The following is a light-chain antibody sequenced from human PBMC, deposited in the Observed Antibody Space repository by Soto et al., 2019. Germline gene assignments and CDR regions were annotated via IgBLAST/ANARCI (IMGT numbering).Light chain of an antibody. J-gene: IGLJ3*02. CDR3: CSYAGSRSWV. Sequence: QSALTQPASVSGSPGQSITISCTGTNNDVANYNLVSWYQQHPGKAPKLRIYEVSKRPSGVSNRFSGSKSANTASLTISGLQAEDEADYYCCSYAGSRSWVFGGGTKLTVL. CDR1: NNDVANYNL. V-gene: IGLV2-23*02. CDR2: EVS.